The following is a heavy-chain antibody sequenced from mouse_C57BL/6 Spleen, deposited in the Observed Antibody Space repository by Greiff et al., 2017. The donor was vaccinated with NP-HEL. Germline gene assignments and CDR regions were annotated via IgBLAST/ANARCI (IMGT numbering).Heavy chain of an antibody. D-gene: IGHD2-3*01. J-gene: IGHJ4*01. CDR2: ISNGGGST. CDR3: ARHDGWGAMDY. Sequence: EVKLVESGGGLVQPGGSLKLPCAASGFTFSDYYMYWVRQTPEKRLEWVAYISNGGGSTYYPDTVKGRFTISRDNAKNTLYLQMSRLKSEDTAMYYCARHDGWGAMDYWGQGTSVTVSS. V-gene: IGHV5-12*01. CDR1: GFTFSDYY.